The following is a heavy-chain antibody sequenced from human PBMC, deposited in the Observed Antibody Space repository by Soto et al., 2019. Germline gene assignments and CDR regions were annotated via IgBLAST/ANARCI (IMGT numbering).Heavy chain of an antibody. Sequence: GESLKISCKGSGYSFTTYWIGWVRQMAGKGLEWMGIIYPGDSETRYSPSFQGQVTISADKSISTAYLQWSSLKASDTALYYCARACTNCFYYYAMDVWGQGTTVTVSS. J-gene: IGHJ6*02. CDR3: ARACTNCFYYYAMDV. CDR1: GYSFTTYW. D-gene: IGHD2-2*01. V-gene: IGHV5-51*01. CDR2: IYPGDSET.